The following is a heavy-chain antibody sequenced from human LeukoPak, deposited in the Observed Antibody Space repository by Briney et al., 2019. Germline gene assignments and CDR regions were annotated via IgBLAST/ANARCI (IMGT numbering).Heavy chain of an antibody. Sequence: SETLSLTCTVSGGSISSGKDNWGCIRQPPGNGLEWIGSIYDSGSTDYNPSLTSRVTISVDTSRNQCSLRLSSVTAADTAVYYCARSAFSSSRWWFAPWGQGTLVTVSS. D-gene: IGHD6-13*01. J-gene: IGHJ5*02. CDR3: ARSAFSSSRWWFAP. CDR2: IYDSGST. CDR1: GGSISSGKDN. V-gene: IGHV4-39*01.